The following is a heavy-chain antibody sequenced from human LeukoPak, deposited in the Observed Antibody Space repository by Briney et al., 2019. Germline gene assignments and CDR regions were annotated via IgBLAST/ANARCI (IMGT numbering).Heavy chain of an antibody. CDR3: AKFHSPGRVTHFYWYFDL. Sequence: PGGSLRLSCAASGFTFSSYGMSWVRQAPGKGLEWLSTISGSGGSTDYADSVKGRFTLSRDNSKNTLFLQVNSLRADDTAVYYCAKFHSPGRVTHFYWYFDLWGRGTLVTVSS. D-gene: IGHD2-21*02. V-gene: IGHV3-23*01. CDR1: GFTFSSYG. CDR2: ISGSGGST. J-gene: IGHJ2*01.